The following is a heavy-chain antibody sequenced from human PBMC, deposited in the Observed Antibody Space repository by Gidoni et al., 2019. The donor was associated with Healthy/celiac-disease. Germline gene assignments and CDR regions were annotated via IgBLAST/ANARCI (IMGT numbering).Heavy chain of an antibody. Sequence: EVQLVESGGGLVQPGGSLRRSGSASGFTFSSYEMNWVRQAPGKGLECVSYISISGSTIYYADSVKGRFTISRDNAKNSLYLQMNSLRAEDTAVYYCASQSYDYYFDYWGHGTLVTVSS. J-gene: IGHJ4*01. CDR3: ASQSYDYYFDY. D-gene: IGHD2-21*02. CDR1: GFTFSSYE. CDR2: ISISGSTI. V-gene: IGHV3-48*03.